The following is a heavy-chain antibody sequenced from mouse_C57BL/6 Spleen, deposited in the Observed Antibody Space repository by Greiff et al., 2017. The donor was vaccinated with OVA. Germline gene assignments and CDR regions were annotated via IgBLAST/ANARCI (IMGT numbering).Heavy chain of an antibody. Sequence: QVHVKQSGAELVRPGASVTLSCKASGYTFPDYEMHWVKQTPVHGLEWIGAIDPETGGTAYNQKFKGKAILTADKSSSTAYMELRSLTSEDSAVYYCTRKGTMVTRGYFDYWGQGTTLTVSS. D-gene: IGHD2-2*01. CDR1: GYTFPDYE. CDR3: TRKGTMVTRGYFDY. J-gene: IGHJ2*01. V-gene: IGHV1-15*01. CDR2: IDPETGGT.